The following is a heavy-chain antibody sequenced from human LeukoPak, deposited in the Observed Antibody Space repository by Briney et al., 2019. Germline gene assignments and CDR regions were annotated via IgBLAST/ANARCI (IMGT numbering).Heavy chain of an antibody. Sequence: GGSLRLSCAASGFTFDDYGMSWVRQAPGKGLEWVSGINWNGGSTGYADSVKGRFTISRDNAKNSLYLQMNSLRAEDTALYHCAREMYSRGWYYYGMDVWGQGTTVTVSS. CDR3: AREMYSRGWYYYGMDV. J-gene: IGHJ6*02. V-gene: IGHV3-20*01. D-gene: IGHD6-19*01. CDR2: INWNGGST. CDR1: GFTFDDYG.